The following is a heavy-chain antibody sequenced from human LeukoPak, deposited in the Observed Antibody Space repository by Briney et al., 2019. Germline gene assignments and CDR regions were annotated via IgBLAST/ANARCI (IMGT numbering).Heavy chain of an antibody. CDR3: ARRAARSGRPFDY. CDR1: GYTFTSYD. D-gene: IGHD6-6*01. Sequence: ASVKVSCKASGYTFTSYDINWVRQATGQGLEWMGWMNPNSGNTGYAQKFQGRVTMTRNTSISTAYMELSSLSSEDTAVYYCARRAARSGRPFDYWGQGTLVTVSS. J-gene: IGHJ4*02. CDR2: MNPNSGNT. V-gene: IGHV1-8*01.